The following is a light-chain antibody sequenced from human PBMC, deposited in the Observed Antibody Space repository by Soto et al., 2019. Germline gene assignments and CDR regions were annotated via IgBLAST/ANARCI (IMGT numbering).Light chain of an antibody. CDR2: EVN. V-gene: IGLV2-23*02. Sequence: QSVLTQPASVSGSPGQSITISCTGTSSDIGSYDLVSWYRQHPGKAPKLIIYEVNKRPSGVSNRFSASKSGNTASLTISGLQAEDDADYYCRSFAGSPWVFGGGTKLTVL. CDR3: RSFAGSPWV. CDR1: SSDIGSYDL. J-gene: IGLJ3*02.